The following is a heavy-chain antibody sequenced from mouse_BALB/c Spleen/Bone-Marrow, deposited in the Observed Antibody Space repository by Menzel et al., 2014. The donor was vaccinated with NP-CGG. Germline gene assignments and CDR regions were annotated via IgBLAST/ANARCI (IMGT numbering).Heavy chain of an antibody. V-gene: IGHV7-3*02. CDR2: IRNKANGCTT. J-gene: IGHJ1*01. D-gene: IGHD1-2*01. CDR1: GFTFTDYY. CDR3: ARDNYYGYHWYFDV. Sequence: EVKLVESGGGLVLPGGSLRLSCATSGFTFTDYYMSWVRQPPGKALEWLGFIRNKANGCTTEYSASVKGRFTISRDNSQSVLYLQMNTLRAEDSATYYCARDNYYGYHWYFDVWGAGTTVTVSS.